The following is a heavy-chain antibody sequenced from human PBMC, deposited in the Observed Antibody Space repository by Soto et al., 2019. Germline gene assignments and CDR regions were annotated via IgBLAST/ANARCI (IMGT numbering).Heavy chain of an antibody. CDR1: GFTFSSYA. J-gene: IGHJ3*02. CDR3: AKIEATYYYGSGSYDAFDI. V-gene: IGHV3-23*01. D-gene: IGHD3-10*01. Sequence: GGSLRLSCAASGFTFSSYAMSWVRQAPGKGLEWVSAISGSGGSTYYADSVKGRFTISRDNAKNSLYLQMNSLRAEDTAVYYCAKIEATYYYGSGSYDAFDIWGQGTMVTVSS. CDR2: ISGSGGST.